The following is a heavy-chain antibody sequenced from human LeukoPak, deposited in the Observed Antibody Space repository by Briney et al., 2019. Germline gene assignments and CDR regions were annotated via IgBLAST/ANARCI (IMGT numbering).Heavy chain of an antibody. Sequence: ASVKVSCKVSGYTLTELSMHWVRQAPGKGLEWMGGFHPEDGETIYAQKFQGRVTMTEDTSTDTAYMELSSLRSEDTAVYYCATLGSSSSWYYFDYWGQGTLVTVSS. CDR2: FHPEDGET. J-gene: IGHJ4*02. CDR1: GYTLTELS. D-gene: IGHD6-13*01. CDR3: ATLGSSSSWYYFDY. V-gene: IGHV1-24*01.